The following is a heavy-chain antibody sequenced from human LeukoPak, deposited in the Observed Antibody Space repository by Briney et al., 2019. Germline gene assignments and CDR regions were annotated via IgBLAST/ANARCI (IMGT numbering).Heavy chain of an antibody. Sequence: SETLSLTCTVSGGSIRSYYWSWIRQPPGKGLEWIGYIYYSGSTNYSPSLNSRVSISVDTSKNQFSLKLTSVTAADTAVYYCARHNDGYSYGYLDYWGQGTLVTVPS. J-gene: IGHJ4*02. V-gene: IGHV4-59*08. CDR3: ARHNDGYSYGYLDY. D-gene: IGHD5-18*01. CDR1: GGSIRSYY. CDR2: IYYSGST.